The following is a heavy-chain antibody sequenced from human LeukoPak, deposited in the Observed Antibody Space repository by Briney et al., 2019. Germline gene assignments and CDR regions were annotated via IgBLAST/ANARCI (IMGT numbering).Heavy chain of an antibody. CDR3: ARDGEPGTTYYYGMDV. J-gene: IGHJ6*02. CDR1: GFTFSSYW. Sequence: PGGSLRLSCAASGFTFSSYWMSWVRQAPGKGLEWVANIKQDGSEKYYVDSVKGRFTISRDNAKNSLYLQMNSLRAEDTAVYYCARDGEPGTTYYYGMDVWGQGTTVTVSS. V-gene: IGHV3-7*01. D-gene: IGHD1-1*01. CDR2: IKQDGSEK.